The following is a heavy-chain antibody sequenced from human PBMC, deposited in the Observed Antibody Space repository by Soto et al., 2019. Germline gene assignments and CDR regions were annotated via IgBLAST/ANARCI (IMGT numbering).Heavy chain of an antibody. CDR1: GFTFSSYS. CDR3: ARGKTGTTAAFDY. J-gene: IGHJ4*02. D-gene: IGHD1-1*01. CDR2: ISSSSSYI. Sequence: EVQLVESGGGLVKPGGSLRLSCAASGFTFSSYSMNWVRQAPGKGLEWVSSISSSSSYIYYADSVKGRFTISRDNAKNSLSLQMNSLRAEDTAVYYCARGKTGTTAAFDYWGQGTLVTVSS. V-gene: IGHV3-21*01.